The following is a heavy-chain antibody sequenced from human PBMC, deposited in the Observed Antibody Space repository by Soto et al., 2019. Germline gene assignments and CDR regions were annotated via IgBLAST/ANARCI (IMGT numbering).Heavy chain of an antibody. Sequence: SETLSLTCAVYGGSFSGYYWSWIRQPPGKGLEWIGEINHSGSTNYNPSLKSRVTISVDTSKNQFSLKLSSVTAADTAVYYCGRGPVITMVRGVLYYYYGMDVWGQGPTVTVSS. D-gene: IGHD3-10*01. J-gene: IGHJ6*02. V-gene: IGHV4-34*01. CDR1: GGSFSGYY. CDR3: GRGPVITMVRGVLYYYYGMDV. CDR2: INHSGST.